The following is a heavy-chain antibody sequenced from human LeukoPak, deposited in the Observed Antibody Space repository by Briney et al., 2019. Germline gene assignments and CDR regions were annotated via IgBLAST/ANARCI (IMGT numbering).Heavy chain of an antibody. D-gene: IGHD2/OR15-2a*01. J-gene: IGHJ3*02. Sequence: SETLSLTCAVYGGSFSGYYWSWIRQPAGKGLEWIGRIYASGGTNYNPSLKSRVTVSVDTSKNQFSLNLRSVTAADTAVYYCVREIEDAFDIWGQGTVVTVSS. V-gene: IGHV4-4*07. CDR1: GGSFSGYY. CDR2: IYASGGT. CDR3: VREIEDAFDI.